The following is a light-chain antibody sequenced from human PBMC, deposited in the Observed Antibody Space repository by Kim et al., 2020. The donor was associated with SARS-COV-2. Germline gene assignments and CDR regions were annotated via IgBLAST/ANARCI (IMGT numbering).Light chain of an antibody. CDR1: QRISTW. V-gene: IGKV1-5*03. J-gene: IGKJ2*01. CDR2: KAS. CDR3: QQYNSFRYT. Sequence: DIQMTQSPFTLSASVGDRVTITCRASQRISTWLAWYQQKPGKAPKLLIYKASSLESGVPSRFSASGSGTEFTLTISSLQPDDFATYYCQQYNSFRYTFGQGTKLEIK.